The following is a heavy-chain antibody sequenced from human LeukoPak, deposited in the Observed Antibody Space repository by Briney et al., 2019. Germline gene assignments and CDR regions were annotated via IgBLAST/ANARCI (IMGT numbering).Heavy chain of an antibody. J-gene: IGHJ4*02. CDR2: VYYSGSA. V-gene: IGHV4-59*01. CDR3: ARPRVAVAGYYFNS. D-gene: IGHD6-19*01. CDR1: GGSINFYY. Sequence: SETLSLTCTVSGGSINFYYWSWVRQSPGKGLEWIGNVYYSGSANYNPSLQSRVTISVETSKNQFSLKLTSVTAADTAVYYCARPRVAVAGYYFNSWGQGALSPSPQ.